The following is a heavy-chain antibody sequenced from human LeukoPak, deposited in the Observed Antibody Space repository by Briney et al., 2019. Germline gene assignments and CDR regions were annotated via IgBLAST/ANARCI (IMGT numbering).Heavy chain of an antibody. CDR3: AKSLEPGAFDI. CDR2: ISGGGHST. CDR1: GFIFNYYA. J-gene: IGHJ3*02. Sequence: GGSLRVSCAASGFIFNYYAMNWVRQAPGKGLEWVSAISGGGHSTYYADSVKGRFTISRDNSKNTLYLQMNSLRAEDTAVYFCAKSLEPGAFDIWAEGPSVTVSS. D-gene: IGHD1-1*01. V-gene: IGHV3-23*01.